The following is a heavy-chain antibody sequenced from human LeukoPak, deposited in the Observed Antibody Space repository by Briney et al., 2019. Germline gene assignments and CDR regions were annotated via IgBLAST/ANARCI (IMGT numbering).Heavy chain of an antibody. CDR3: ARDRGSIVVVPAANENNYYYMDV. V-gene: IGHV4-34*01. CDR1: GGSFSGYY. Sequence: SETLSLTCAVYGGSFSGYYWSWIRQPPGKGLEWIGEINHSGTTNYNPSLKSRVTISIDTSKNQFSLKLSSVTAADTAVYYCARDRGSIVVVPAANENNYYYMDVWGKGTTVTVSS. CDR2: INHSGTT. J-gene: IGHJ6*03. D-gene: IGHD2-2*01.